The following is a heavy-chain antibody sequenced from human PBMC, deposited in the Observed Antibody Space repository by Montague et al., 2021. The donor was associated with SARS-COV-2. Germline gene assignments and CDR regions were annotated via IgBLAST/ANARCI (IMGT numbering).Heavy chain of an antibody. V-gene: IGHV4-4*02. CDR3: ATNYGSGTFPGWFDP. Sequence: SETLSLTCDVSGGAMSSGQLWSWVRQPPGKGLDWIGEIYQTGYTNYNPSLRSRVTRPVDKSRNQFSLKMTSMTAVDTAVYYCATNYGSGTFPGWFDPWGRGTLVTGSS. D-gene: IGHD3-10*01. CDR1: GGAMSSGQL. CDR2: IYQTGYT. J-gene: IGHJ5*02.